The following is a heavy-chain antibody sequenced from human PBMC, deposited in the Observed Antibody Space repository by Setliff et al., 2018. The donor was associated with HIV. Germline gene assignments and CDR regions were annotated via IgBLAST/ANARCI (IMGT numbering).Heavy chain of an antibody. J-gene: IGHJ6*02. D-gene: IGHD6-13*01. CDR3: ARISQLLDYAMDV. V-gene: IGHV7-4-1*02. Sequence: ASVKVSCKASGYTFINYAMNWVRQAPGQGLEWMGWINTHTGSPTYAQGFTGRFVFSLDTSVSTAYLQISSLKAEDTAVYYCARISQLLDYAMDVWGQGTTVTVSS. CDR2: INTHTGSP. CDR1: GYTFINYA.